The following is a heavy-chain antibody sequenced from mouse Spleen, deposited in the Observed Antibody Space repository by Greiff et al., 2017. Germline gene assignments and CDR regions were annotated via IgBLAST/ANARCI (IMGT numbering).Heavy chain of an antibody. J-gene: IGHJ4*01. CDR3: ARNHPHYGDYAMDY. D-gene: IGHD1-2*01. CDR1: GFSLTSYG. Sequence: QVQLKQSGPGLVQPSQSLSITCTVSGFSLTSYGVHWVRQSPGKGLEWLGVIWSGGSTDYNAAFISRLSISKDNSKSQVFFKMNSLQADDTAIYYCARNHPHYGDYAMDYWGQGTSVTVSS. CDR2: IWSGGST. V-gene: IGHV2-2*01.